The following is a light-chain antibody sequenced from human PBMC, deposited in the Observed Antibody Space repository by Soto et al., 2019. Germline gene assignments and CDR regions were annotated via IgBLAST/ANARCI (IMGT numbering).Light chain of an antibody. CDR3: QQYDNLPSAT. Sequence: DIQMTQSPSSLSASVGDRVMITCQASQDISNYLNWYQQKPGKAPKLLIYDASHLETGVPSRFSGSGSGTDFTFTISSLQPEDIATYYCQQYDNLPSATFGGGTKVEIK. CDR1: QDISNY. CDR2: DAS. V-gene: IGKV1-33*01. J-gene: IGKJ4*01.